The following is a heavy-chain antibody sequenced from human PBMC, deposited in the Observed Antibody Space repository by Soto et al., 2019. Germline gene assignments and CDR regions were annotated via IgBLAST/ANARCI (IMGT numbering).Heavy chain of an antibody. CDR3: ARGKFYFDN. CDR2: ISPHNNNT. CDR1: GYRFTTYA. Sequence: QVQLVQCETEVNKPGASVKVSCKASGYRFTTYAITWVRQAPGQGLEWMGWISPHNNNTEYVQKFQGRVAMTADTSTSTTSMEVRSLRSDDTALYYCARGKFYFDNWGQGTLVTVSS. J-gene: IGHJ4*02. V-gene: IGHV1-18*01.